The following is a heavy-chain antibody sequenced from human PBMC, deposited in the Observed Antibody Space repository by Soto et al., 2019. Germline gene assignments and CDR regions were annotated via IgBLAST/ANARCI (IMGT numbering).Heavy chain of an antibody. CDR3: AGGKWELHYYYYYGMDV. CDR1: GYIFVNYG. CDR2: ISPYSGNT. V-gene: IGHV1-18*01. J-gene: IGHJ6*02. Sequence: ASVKVSCKASGYIFVNYGIAWVRQAPGQGLEWMGWISPYSGNTHYASKVQGRLTMTTDTSTSTAYMDLGSLTSDDTAVYYCAGGKWELHYYYYYGMDVWGQGTTVTVSS. D-gene: IGHD1-26*01.